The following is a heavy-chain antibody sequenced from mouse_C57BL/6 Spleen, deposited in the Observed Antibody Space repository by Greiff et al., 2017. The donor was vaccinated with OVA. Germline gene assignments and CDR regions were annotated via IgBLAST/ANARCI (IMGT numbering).Heavy chain of an antibody. CDR3: ARHEDRVGIYYYGGYFDV. Sequence: QVQLQQSGAELVKPGASVKLSCKASGYTFTEYTIHWVKQRSGQGLEWIGWFYPGSGSIKYNEKFKDKATLTADKSSSTVYMELSRLTSEDSAVYFCARHEDRVGIYYYGGYFDVWGTGTTVTVSS. V-gene: IGHV1-62-2*01. J-gene: IGHJ1*03. CDR1: GYTFTEYT. D-gene: IGHD1-1*01. CDR2: FYPGSGSI.